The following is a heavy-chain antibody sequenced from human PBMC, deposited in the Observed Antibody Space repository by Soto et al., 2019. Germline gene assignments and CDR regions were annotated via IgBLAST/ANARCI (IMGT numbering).Heavy chain of an antibody. CDR3: ARRWGYSFDY. V-gene: IGHV4-39*01. Sequence: PSETLSLTCTVSGDSISSSNYFWGWIRQPPGKGLERIGTIFYSGSTYYNPSLKSRVTISVDTSKNQFSLKLSSVTAADTAVYYCARRWGYSFDYWGQGTLVTVSS. CDR2: IFYSGST. CDR1: GDSISSSNYF. J-gene: IGHJ4*02. D-gene: IGHD7-27*01.